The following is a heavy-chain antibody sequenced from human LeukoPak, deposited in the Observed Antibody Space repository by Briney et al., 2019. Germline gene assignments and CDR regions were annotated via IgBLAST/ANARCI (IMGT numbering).Heavy chain of an antibody. Sequence: PSETLSLTCTVSGGSISSSSYYWGWIRQPPGKGLEWIGYIYYSGSTNYNPSLKSRVTISVDTSKNQFSLKLSSVTAADTAVYYCATGTPRSSWYKTPFDYWGQGTLVTVSS. CDR2: IYYSGST. CDR3: ATGTPRSSWYKTPFDY. V-gene: IGHV4-61*05. D-gene: IGHD6-13*01. J-gene: IGHJ4*02. CDR1: GGSISSSSYY.